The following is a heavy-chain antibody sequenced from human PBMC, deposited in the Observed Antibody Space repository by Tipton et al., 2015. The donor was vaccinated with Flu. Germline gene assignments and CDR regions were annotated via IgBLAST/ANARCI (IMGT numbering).Heavy chain of an antibody. J-gene: IGHJ4*02. CDR1: GFTFSGYW. CDR3: ARDPGDY. V-gene: IGHV3-7*01. CDR2: LKHDGRET. Sequence: SLRLSCAASGFTFSGYWMSWVRQAPGKGLEWMATLKHDGRETYYVDPVKGRFTISRDSAKNSLYLQMSSLRAEDTAVYYCARDPGDYWGQGTLVTVSS.